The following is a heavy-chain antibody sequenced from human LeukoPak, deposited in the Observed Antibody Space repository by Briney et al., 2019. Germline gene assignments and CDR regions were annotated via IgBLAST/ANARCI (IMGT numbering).Heavy chain of an antibody. D-gene: IGHD5-12*01. CDR1: GFTFSSYS. J-gene: IGHJ3*02. CDR2: ISSRSSST. V-gene: IGHV3-48*01. CDR3: AGDLVAVHGALDI. Sequence: GGSLRLSCAASGFTFSSYSMNWVRQAPGKGLEWVSHISSRSSSTYYADSVEGRFTISRDNAKNSLYLQMNGLRAEDTAVYYCAGDLVAVHGALDIWGQGTMVTVSS.